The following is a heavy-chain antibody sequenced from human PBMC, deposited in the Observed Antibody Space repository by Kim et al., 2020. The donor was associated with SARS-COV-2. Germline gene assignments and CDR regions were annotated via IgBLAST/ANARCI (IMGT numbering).Heavy chain of an antibody. CDR1: GYTLTELS. V-gene: IGHV1-24*01. Sequence: ASVKVSCKVSGYTLTELSMHWVRQAPGKGLEWMGGFDPEDGETIYAQKFQGRVTMTEDTSTDTAYMELSSLRSEDTAVYYCATPALYSSSGRDFDYWGQGTLVTVSS. CDR3: ATPALYSSSGRDFDY. D-gene: IGHD6-13*01. J-gene: IGHJ4*02. CDR2: FDPEDGET.